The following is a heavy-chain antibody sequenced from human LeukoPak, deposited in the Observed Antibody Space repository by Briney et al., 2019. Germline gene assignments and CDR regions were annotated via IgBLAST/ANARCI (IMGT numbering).Heavy chain of an antibody. CDR2: ISGSGGST. CDR1: GFTFSSYA. Sequence: GGSLRLSCAASGFTFSSYAMSWVRQAPGKGLEWVSAISGSGGSTFYADSVKGRFTISRDNSRNTLYVQMNSLSAEDTAVYYCAKGRRYNGSPDVFDIWGQGTMVTVSS. D-gene: IGHD1-14*01. CDR3: AKGRRYNGSPDVFDI. V-gene: IGHV3-23*01. J-gene: IGHJ3*02.